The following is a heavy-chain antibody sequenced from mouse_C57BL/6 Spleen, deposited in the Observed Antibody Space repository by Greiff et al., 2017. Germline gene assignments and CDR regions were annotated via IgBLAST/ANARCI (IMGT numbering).Heavy chain of an antibody. J-gene: IGHJ2*01. D-gene: IGHD1-1*01. CDR2: IYPGDGDT. V-gene: IGHV1-80*01. CDR3: ARGDYGSSYFFDY. CDR1: GYAFSSYW. Sequence: QVQLQQSGAELVKPGASVKISCKASGYAFSSYWMNWVKQRPGKGLEWIGQIYPGDGDTNYNGKLKGKATLTADKSSSTAYMQLSSLTSEDSAVYFCARGDYGSSYFFDYWGQGTTLTVSS.